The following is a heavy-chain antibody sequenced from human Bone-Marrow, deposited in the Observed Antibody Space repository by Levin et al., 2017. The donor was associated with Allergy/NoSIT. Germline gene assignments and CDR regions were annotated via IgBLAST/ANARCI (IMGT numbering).Heavy chain of an antibody. V-gene: IGHV3-30-3*01. D-gene: IGHD5-24*01. J-gene: IGHJ4*02. CDR3: ARVSGYNPPDY. Sequence: LSLTCAASGFTFSSYAMHWVRQAPGKGLEWVAVISYDGSNKYYADSVKGRFTISRDNSKNTLYLQMNSLRAEDTAVYYCARVSGYNPPDYWGQGTLVTVSS. CDR1: GFTFSSYA. CDR2: ISYDGSNK.